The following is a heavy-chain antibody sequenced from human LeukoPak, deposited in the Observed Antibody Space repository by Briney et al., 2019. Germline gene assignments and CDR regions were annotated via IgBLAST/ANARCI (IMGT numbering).Heavy chain of an antibody. CDR3: ARHNKAHITIFYSNYYYYYYMDV. J-gene: IGHJ6*03. Sequence: PSGTLSLTCAVSGGSISSSNWWSWVRQPPGKGLEWIGEIYHSGSTNYNPSLKSRVTISVDKSKNQFSLKLSSVTAADTAVYYCARHNKAHITIFYSNYYYYYYMDVWGKGTTVTISS. CDR2: IYHSGST. V-gene: IGHV4-4*02. CDR1: GGSISSSNW. D-gene: IGHD3-9*01.